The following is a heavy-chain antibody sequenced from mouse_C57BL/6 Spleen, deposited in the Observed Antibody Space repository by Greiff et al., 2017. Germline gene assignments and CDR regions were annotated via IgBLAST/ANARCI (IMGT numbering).Heavy chain of an antibody. V-gene: IGHV1-61*01. CDR3: ARRLYDGYFAWFAY. J-gene: IGHJ3*01. D-gene: IGHD2-3*01. CDR1: GYTFTSYW. CDR2: IYPSDSET. Sequence: QVQLQQPGAELVRPGSSVKLSCKASGYTFTSYWMDWVKQRPGQGLEWIGNIYPSDSETPYNQKFKDKATLTVDKSSSTAYMQLSSLTSEDSAVYYCARRLYDGYFAWFAYWGQGTLVTVSA.